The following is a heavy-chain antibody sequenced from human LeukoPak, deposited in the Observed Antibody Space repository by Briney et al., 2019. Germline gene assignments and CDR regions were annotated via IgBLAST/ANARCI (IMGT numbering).Heavy chain of an antibody. V-gene: IGHV4-59*02. J-gene: IGHJ3*02. Sequence: SETLSLTCTISGGSVSDYYWSWIRQSPGKGLEWIANINHSGDTYYNPSLKSRVTISVDTSKDQFSLNPISVTAADTAIYYCARDIVRGKDAFDIWGQGTMVTVSS. CDR3: ARDIVRGKDAFDI. D-gene: IGHD3-10*01. CDR1: GGSVSDYY. CDR2: INHSGDT.